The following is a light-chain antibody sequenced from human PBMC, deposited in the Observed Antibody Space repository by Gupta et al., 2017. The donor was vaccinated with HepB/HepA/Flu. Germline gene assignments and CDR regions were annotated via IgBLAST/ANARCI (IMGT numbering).Light chain of an antibody. CDR1: QSVGRY. CDR2: DAS. Sequence: ESVLTQSPATLSLSPGERATLSCRASQSVGRYLAWYQQKPGQAPRLLSYDASIRATGIPARFSGSGSGTDFTLTISSLEPEDVAVYYCQQRTNWTFGQGTKVEIK. CDR3: QQRTNWT. J-gene: IGKJ1*01. V-gene: IGKV3-11*01.